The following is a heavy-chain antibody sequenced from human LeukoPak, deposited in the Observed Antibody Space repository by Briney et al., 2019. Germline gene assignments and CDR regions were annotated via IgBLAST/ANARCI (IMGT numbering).Heavy chain of an antibody. CDR2: IHYSGST. V-gene: IGHV4-39*01. D-gene: IGHD1-26*01. CDR1: GGSISSSSYY. CDR3: ASRWELLHVDWFDP. J-gene: IGHJ5*02. Sequence: SETLSLTCTVSGGSISSSSYYWGWIRQPPGKGLEWIGSIHYSGSTYYNPSLKSRVTISVDTSKNQFSLKLSSVTAADTAVYYCASRWELLHVDWFDPWGQGTLVTVSS.